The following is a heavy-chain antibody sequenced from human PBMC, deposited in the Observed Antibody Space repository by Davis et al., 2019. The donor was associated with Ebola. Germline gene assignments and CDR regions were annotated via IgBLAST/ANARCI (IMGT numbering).Heavy chain of an antibody. CDR2: INPITGGT. CDR3: AREGGRYYDSSGYVLDI. CDR1: GYRFTSYY. V-gene: IGHV1-46*01. J-gene: IGHJ3*02. D-gene: IGHD3-22*01. Sequence: ASVKVSCKASGYRFTSYYMHWVRQAPGQGLEWMGIINPITGGTSYAQNFQVRVNMTRDTSTSTVYMELSSLRSEDTAVYYCAREGGRYYDSSGYVLDIWGQGTMV.